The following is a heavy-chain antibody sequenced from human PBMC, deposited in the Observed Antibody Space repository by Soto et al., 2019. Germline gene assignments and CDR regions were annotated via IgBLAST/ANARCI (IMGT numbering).Heavy chain of an antibody. Sequence: PSETLSLTCTVSGGSISSYYWSWIRQPPGKGLEWIGYIYYSGSTNYNPSLKSRVTISVDTSKNQFSLKLSSVTAADKAVYYCARASRIPVEYYFDYWGQGTLVTVSS. D-gene: IGHD3-3*01. CDR1: GGSISSYY. CDR2: IYYSGST. V-gene: IGHV4-59*01. J-gene: IGHJ4*02. CDR3: ARASRIPVEYYFDY.